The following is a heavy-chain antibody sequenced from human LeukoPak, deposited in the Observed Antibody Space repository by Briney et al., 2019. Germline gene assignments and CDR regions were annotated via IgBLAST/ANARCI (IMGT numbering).Heavy chain of an antibody. J-gene: IGHJ4*02. V-gene: IGHV1-18*01. D-gene: IGHD4-17*01. CDR1: GGTFSNDA. Sequence: EASVKVSCKASGGTFSNDAISWVRQAPGQGLEWMGWISAYNGNTNYAQKLQGRVTMTTDTSTSTAYMELRSLRSDDTAVYYCARDWDDYGDYSDYWGQGTLVTVSS. CDR2: ISAYNGNT. CDR3: ARDWDDYGDYSDY.